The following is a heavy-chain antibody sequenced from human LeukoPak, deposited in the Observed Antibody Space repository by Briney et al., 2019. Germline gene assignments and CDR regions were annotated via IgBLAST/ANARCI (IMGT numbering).Heavy chain of an antibody. CDR1: GGSFSGYY. J-gene: IGHJ4*02. V-gene: IGHV4-34*01. D-gene: IGHD3-22*01. CDR2: INHSGST. CDR3: ARYSGYYLSYFDS. Sequence: SETLSLTCAVYGGSFSGYYWSWIRQPPGKGLEWIGEINHSGSTNNNPSLKSRVTISVDTSKNQFSLKLSSVTAADTALYYCARYSGYYLSYFDSWGQGTLVTVSS.